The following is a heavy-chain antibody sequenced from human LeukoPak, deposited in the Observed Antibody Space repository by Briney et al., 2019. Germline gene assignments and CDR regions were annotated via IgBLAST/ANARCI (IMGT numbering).Heavy chain of an antibody. V-gene: IGHV4-30-4*08. CDR3: ARGRLIYCSSTSCYRSNWFDP. J-gene: IGHJ5*02. CDR1: GGSISSGDYY. D-gene: IGHD2-2*01. CDR2: IYHSGST. Sequence: SETLSLTCTVSGGSISSGDYYWSWIRQPPGKGLEWIGYIYHSGSTYYNPSLKSRVTISVDTSKNQFSLKLSSVTAADTAVYYCARGRLIYCSSTSCYRSNWFDPWGQGTLVTVSS.